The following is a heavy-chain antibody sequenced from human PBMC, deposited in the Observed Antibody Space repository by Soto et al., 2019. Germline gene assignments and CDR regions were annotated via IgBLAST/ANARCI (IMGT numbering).Heavy chain of an antibody. D-gene: IGHD3-3*01. V-gene: IGHV1-18*01. CDR3: ARDGEITIFGVVAKDAFDI. CDR1: GYTFTSYG. J-gene: IGHJ3*02. CDR2: ISAYNGNT. Sequence: ASVKVSCKASGYTFTSYGISWVRQAPGQGLEWMGWISAYNGNTNYAQKLQGRVTMTTDTSTSTAHMELRSLRSDDTAVYYCARDGEITIFGVVAKDAFDIWGQGTMVTVSS.